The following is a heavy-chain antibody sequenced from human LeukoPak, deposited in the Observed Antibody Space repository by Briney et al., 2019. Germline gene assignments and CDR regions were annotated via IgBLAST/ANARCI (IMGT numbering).Heavy chain of an antibody. Sequence: GGSLRLSCAASGFTFSSYWMSWVRQAPGKGLEWVANIKQDGSEKYYVDSVKGRFTISRDNAKNSLYLQMNSLRAEDTAVYYCARAPSGYSYGFGFDYWGQGTLVTVSS. D-gene: IGHD5-18*01. V-gene: IGHV3-7*01. CDR3: ARAPSGYSYGFGFDY. CDR1: GFTFSSYW. CDR2: IKQDGSEK. J-gene: IGHJ4*02.